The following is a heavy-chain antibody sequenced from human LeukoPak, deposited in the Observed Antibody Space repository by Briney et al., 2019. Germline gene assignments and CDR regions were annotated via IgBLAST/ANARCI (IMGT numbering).Heavy chain of an antibody. CDR3: TRVVLVGSTYSYFDY. CDR1: GFTFSSYS. Sequence: GGSLRLSCAASGFTFSSYSMDWVRQAPGKGLEWVGRTRKKTNSYTTEYAASVKGRFTISRDDSKNSLYLQMNSLKTEDTAVYYCTRVVLVGSTYSYFDYWGQGTLVTVSS. J-gene: IGHJ4*02. CDR2: TRKKTNSYTT. D-gene: IGHD1-26*01. V-gene: IGHV3-72*01.